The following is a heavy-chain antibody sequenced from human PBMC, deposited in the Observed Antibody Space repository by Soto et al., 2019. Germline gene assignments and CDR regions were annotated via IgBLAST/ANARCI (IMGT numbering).Heavy chain of an antibody. CDR2: INPNSGAT. J-gene: IGHJ4*02. V-gene: IGHV1-2*02. Sequence: QVQLVQSGAEVTKPGASVKVSCKASGYTFIGYYLHWVRQAPGQGLEWMGWINPNSGATNQAQKFQCRVTMARDRSINTAYLELSRLASDDTAIYFCARDAVSTIGDFDYWGQGTLVTVSS. D-gene: IGHD5-12*01. CDR3: ARDAVSTIGDFDY. CDR1: GYTFIGYY.